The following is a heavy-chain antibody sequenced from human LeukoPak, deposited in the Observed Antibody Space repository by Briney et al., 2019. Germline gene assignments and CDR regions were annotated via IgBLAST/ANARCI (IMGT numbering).Heavy chain of an antibody. J-gene: IGHJ5*02. Sequence: GGSLRLSCAASGFTLSNYAMSWVRQGPGKGPEWVAGISYNSGSIYYLDSVKGRFTISRDNSKNTLYLQMNSLRAEDTAVYYCAKDPTTYYDSSGYGRYNWFDPWGQGTLVTVSS. V-gene: IGHV3-23*01. CDR3: AKDPTTYYDSSGYGRYNWFDP. CDR2: ISYNSGSI. CDR1: GFTLSNYA. D-gene: IGHD3-22*01.